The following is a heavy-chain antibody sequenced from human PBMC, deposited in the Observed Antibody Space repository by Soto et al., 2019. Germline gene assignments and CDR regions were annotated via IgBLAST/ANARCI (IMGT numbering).Heavy chain of an antibody. Sequence: ASVKVSCKASGGTFSSYAISWVRQAPGQGLEWMGGIIPIFGTANYAQKFQGRVTITADESTSTAYMELSSLRSEDTAVYYCARSRRDGYNYYFDYWGQGTLVTVSS. CDR3: ARSRRDGYNYYFDY. D-gene: IGHD5-12*01. J-gene: IGHJ4*02. CDR1: GGTFSSYA. V-gene: IGHV1-69*13. CDR2: IIPIFGTA.